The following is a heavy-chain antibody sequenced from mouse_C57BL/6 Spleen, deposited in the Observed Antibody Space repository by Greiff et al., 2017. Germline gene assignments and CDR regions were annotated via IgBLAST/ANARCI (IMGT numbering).Heavy chain of an antibody. CDR1: GYSITSGYY. J-gene: IGHJ2*01. D-gene: IGHD2-1*01. Sequence: EVQLQQSGPGLVKPSQSLSLTCSVTGYSITSGYYWNWIRQFPGNKLEWMGYISYDGSNNYNPSLKNRISITRDTSKNQFFLKLNSVTTEDTATYYCALLREDFDYWGQGTTLTVSS. CDR2: ISYDGSN. CDR3: ALLREDFDY. V-gene: IGHV3-6*01.